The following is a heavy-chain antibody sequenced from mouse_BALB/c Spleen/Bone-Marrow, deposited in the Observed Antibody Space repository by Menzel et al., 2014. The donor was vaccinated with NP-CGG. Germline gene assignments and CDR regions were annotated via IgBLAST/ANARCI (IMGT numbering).Heavy chain of an antibody. CDR2: IHPGSGGT. Sequence: QVHVKQSEAELVRPGASVKLSCKALGYTFXDYEMHWVKQTPEHGLEWIGAIHPGSGGTAYNQKFKGKATLTADKSSSTAYMELSSLTSEDSAVYYCTRGGLRHYAMDYWGQGTSVTVSS. D-gene: IGHD2-4*01. V-gene: IGHV1-15*01. CDR1: GYTFXDYE. J-gene: IGHJ4*01. CDR3: TRGGLRHYAMDY.